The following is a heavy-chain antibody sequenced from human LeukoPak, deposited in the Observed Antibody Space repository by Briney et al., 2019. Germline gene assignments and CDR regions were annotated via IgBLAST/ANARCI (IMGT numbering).Heavy chain of an antibody. V-gene: IGHV3-43*02. CDR3: AKDGDY. Sequence: GVSLRLSCAAAALTFDDYAMSWVRQAPGKGLDWVSLISGDGGSTYYAESVKSRFTISRNNSKNSLYLQMNGLRTEDTALYYCAKDGDYWGQGTLVTVSS. CDR2: ISGDGGST. J-gene: IGHJ4*02. CDR1: ALTFDDYA.